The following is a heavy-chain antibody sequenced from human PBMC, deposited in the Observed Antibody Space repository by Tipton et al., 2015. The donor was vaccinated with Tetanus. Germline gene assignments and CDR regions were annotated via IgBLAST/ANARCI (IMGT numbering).Heavy chain of an antibody. D-gene: IGHD3-22*01. Sequence: SLRLSCAASGFTVSSYAMSWVRQAPGKGLEWVSAISGSGGGTYYADSVKGRFIISRDNSKNTLYLQMNSLRAEDTAVYYCAKDRYDSSGYYYLWDYWGQGTLVTVSS. CDR3: AKDRYDSSGYYYLWDY. CDR1: GFTVSSYA. V-gene: IGHV3-23*01. J-gene: IGHJ4*02. CDR2: ISGSGGGT.